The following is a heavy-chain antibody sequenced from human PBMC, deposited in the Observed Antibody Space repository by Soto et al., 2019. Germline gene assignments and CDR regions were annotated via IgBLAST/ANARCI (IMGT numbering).Heavy chain of an antibody. Sequence: GGSLRLSCAASGFTFSSYWMHWVRQAPGKGLVRVSRINSDGSSTSYADSVKGRFTISRDNAKSTLYLQMNSLRAEDTAVYYCAPYGSNHIFDYRGQGTLVTVSS. J-gene: IGHJ4*02. CDR2: INSDGSST. CDR1: GFTFSSYW. V-gene: IGHV3-74*01. D-gene: IGHD2-2*01. CDR3: APYGSNHIFDY.